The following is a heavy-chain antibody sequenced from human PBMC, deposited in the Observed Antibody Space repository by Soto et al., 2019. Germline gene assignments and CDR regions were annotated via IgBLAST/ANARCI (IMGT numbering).Heavy chain of an antibody. CDR3: ARGPVVVVPDDMFTRHNWFDP. CDR2: IIPILDMA. J-gene: IGHJ5*02. V-gene: IGHV1-69*02. CDR1: GYTFTSYY. D-gene: IGHD2-2*01. Sequence: SVKVSCKASGYTFTSYYMHWVRQAPGQGLEWMGKIIPILDMANYAQKFQGRVTITADKSTSIAYMELNSLRSEDTAVYYCARGPVVVVPDDMFTRHNWFDPWGQGTRVTVSS.